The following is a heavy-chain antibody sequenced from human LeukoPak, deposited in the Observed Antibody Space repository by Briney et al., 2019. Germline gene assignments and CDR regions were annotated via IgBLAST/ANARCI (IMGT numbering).Heavy chain of an antibody. CDR2: INHNGRT. CDR1: GGSFSGYY. V-gene: IGHV4-34*01. Sequence: ASETLSLTCAVSGGSFSGYYWTWIRQPPWKGLEWIGEINHNGRTNYNPSLKSRVIMSVDTSKNQFSLKLSSVTAADTAVYYCARPLGYCSDSRCPQSWFDPWGQGTLVTVSS. J-gene: IGHJ5*02. CDR3: ARPLGYCSDSRCPQSWFDP. D-gene: IGHD2-15*01.